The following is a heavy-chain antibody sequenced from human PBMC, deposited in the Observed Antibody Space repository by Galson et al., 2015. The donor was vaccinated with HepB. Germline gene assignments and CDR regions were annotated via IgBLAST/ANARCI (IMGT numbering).Heavy chain of an antibody. CDR3: AKDCCGDSFFDY. D-gene: IGHD4-23*01. J-gene: IGHJ4*01. CDR1: GIAFRDYG. V-gene: IGHV3-23*05. CDR2: VDAIGTTT. Sequence: SLRLSCAASGIAFRDYGMSWVRQSPERGLEWVSTVDAIGTTTHYADSVRGRFTISRDNSRHTVSLQMNSLRVEDTAIYYCAKDCCGDSFFDYSGHGTLVIVS.